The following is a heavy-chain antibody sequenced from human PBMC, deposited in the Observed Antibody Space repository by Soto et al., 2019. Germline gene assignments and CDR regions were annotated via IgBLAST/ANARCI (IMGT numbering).Heavy chain of an antibody. CDR3: ARGLVIYYYGSGSYYPHWFDP. CDR2: TYYRSKWYN. V-gene: IGHV6-1*01. Sequence: SPTLSLTCAISGDSVSSNSAAWNWIRQSPSRGLEWLGRTYYRSKWYNDYAVSVKSRITINPDTSKNQFSLQLNSVTPEDTAVYYCARGLVIYYYGSGSYYPHWFDPWGQGTLVTVSS. D-gene: IGHD3-10*01. J-gene: IGHJ5*02. CDR1: GDSVSSNSAA.